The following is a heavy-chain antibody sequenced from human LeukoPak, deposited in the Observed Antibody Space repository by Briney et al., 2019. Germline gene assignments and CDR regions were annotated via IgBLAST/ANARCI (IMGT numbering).Heavy chain of an antibody. Sequence: GGSLRLSCAASGFTFDDYAMHWVRQAPGKGLEWVSGISWNSGSIGYADSVRGRFTISRDNAKNSLYLQMNSLRAEDTALYYCAKDYTVTNYYGMDVWGQGTTVTVSS. CDR1: GFTFDDYA. V-gene: IGHV3-9*01. J-gene: IGHJ6*02. CDR2: ISWNSGSI. CDR3: AKDYTVTNYYGMDV. D-gene: IGHD4-11*01.